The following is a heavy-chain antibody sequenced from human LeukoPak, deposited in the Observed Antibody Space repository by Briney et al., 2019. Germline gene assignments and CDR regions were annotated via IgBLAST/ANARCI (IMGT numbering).Heavy chain of an antibody. D-gene: IGHD5-18*01. Sequence: ASETLSLTCTVSGGSISSYYWSWNRQPPGKGLEWIGYIYYSGSTNYNPSLKSRVTISVDTSKNQFSLKLSSVTAADTAVYYCARGRREYSCGQGTLVTVSS. V-gene: IGHV4-59*01. CDR3: ARGRREYS. CDR1: GGSISSYY. CDR2: IYYSGST. J-gene: IGHJ4*02.